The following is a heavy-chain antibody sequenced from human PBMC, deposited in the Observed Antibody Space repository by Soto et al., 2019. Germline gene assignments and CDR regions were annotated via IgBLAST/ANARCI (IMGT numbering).Heavy chain of an antibody. CDR2: IYPGDSDT. D-gene: IGHD2-2*02. CDR3: ARGTAIRVVVPAAIHSNCCGMDD. V-gene: IGHV5-51*01. J-gene: IGHJ6*02. CDR1: GYSFTSYW. Sequence: LKISCKGSGYSFTSYWIGWVRQMPGKGLEWMGIIYPGDSDTRYSPSFQGQVTISADKSISTAYLQWSSLKASDTAMYYCARGTAIRVVVPAAIHSNCCGMDDWGQGTTVTVSS.